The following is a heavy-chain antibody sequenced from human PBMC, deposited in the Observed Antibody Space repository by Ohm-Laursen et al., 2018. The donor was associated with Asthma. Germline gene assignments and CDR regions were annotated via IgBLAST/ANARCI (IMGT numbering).Heavy chain of an antibody. CDR2: ISGSGGST. V-gene: IGHV3-23*01. J-gene: IGHJ4*02. CDR1: GFTFSSYA. Sequence: SLRLSCSASGFTFSSYAMSWVRQAPGKGLEWVSGISGSGGSTYYADSVKGRFTISRDNSKNTLYLQMNSLRAEDTAVYYCASDPYSDYIWGTCAFWGQGTLVTVSS. D-gene: IGHD3-16*01. CDR3: ASDPYSDYIWGTCAF.